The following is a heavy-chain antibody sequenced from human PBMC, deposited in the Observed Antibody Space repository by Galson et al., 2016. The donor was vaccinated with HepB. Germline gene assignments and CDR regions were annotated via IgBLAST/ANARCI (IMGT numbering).Heavy chain of an antibody. CDR3: ARASKGFLSPSWDY. V-gene: IGHV4-59*01. D-gene: IGHD3-10*01. Sequence: SETLSLTCTVSGDSISTYYWSWIRQPPGKGLEWIGYIFYSGSTKYNPSLRGRATMSVDTSKNQFSLTLSSVTAADTAVYYCARASKGFLSPSWDYWVQGTLVTVSS. CDR1: GDSISTYY. J-gene: IGHJ4*02. CDR2: IFYSGST.